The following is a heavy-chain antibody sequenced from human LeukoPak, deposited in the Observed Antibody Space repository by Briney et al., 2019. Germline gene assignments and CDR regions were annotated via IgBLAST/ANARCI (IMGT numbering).Heavy chain of an antibody. V-gene: IGHV3-23*01. D-gene: IGHD2-15*01. CDR3: AKSIVVVVAVYYFDY. Sequence: QPGGSLRLSCAASGFTFSSYEMNWVRQAPGKGLEWVSAISGSGGSTYYADSVKGRFTISRDNSKNTLYLQMNSLRAEDTAVYYCAKSIVVVVAVYYFDYWGQGTLVTVSS. CDR2: ISGSGGST. J-gene: IGHJ4*02. CDR1: GFTFSSYE.